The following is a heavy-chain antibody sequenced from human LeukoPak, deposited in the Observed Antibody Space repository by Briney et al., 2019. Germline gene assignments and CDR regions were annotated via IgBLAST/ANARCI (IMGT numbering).Heavy chain of an antibody. J-gene: IGHJ4*02. CDR1: GFTFSSYS. CDR3: ARDGDWGSFDY. V-gene: IGHV3-48*01. D-gene: IGHD7-27*01. Sequence: PGGSLRLSCAASGFTFSSYSMNWVRQAPGEGLEWVSYISSSSSTIYYADSVKGRFTISRDNAKNSLYLQMNSLRAEDTAVYYCARDGDWGSFDYWGQGTLVTVSS. CDR2: ISSSSSTI.